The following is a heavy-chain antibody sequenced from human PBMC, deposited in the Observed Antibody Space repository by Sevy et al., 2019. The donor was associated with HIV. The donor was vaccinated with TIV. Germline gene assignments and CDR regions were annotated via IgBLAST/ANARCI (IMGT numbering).Heavy chain of an antibody. CDR2: IKQDGSDK. J-gene: IGHJ5*02. D-gene: IGHD3-22*01. CDR1: GFTFNIYR. V-gene: IGHV3-7*01. CDR3: ASGSTYYYDTSGYSA. Sequence: GGSLRLSCAASGFTFNIYRMGWVRQAPGKGLEWVANIKQDGSDKYYVSSVKGRFTISRDNAKRSQYLQMTNLRAEDTAVYYGASGSTYYYDTSGYSAWGQGTLVTVSS.